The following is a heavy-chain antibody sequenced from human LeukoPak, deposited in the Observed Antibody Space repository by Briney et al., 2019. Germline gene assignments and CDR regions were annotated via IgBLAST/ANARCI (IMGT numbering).Heavy chain of an antibody. Sequence: GGSLRLPCAASGFTFSSYNMNWVRQAPGKGLEWVACIMEDGSVQKYVDSVRGRFTISRGNARNSLYLQMNSLRVEDTAVYYCAKDRVGGALEFWGQGTLAIVSS. CDR3: AKDRVGGALEF. J-gene: IGHJ4*02. V-gene: IGHV3-7*01. D-gene: IGHD2-21*01. CDR2: IMEDGSVQ. CDR1: GFTFSSYN.